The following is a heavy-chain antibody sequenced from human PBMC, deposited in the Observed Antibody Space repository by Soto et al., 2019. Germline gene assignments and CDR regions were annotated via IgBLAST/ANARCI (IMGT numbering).Heavy chain of an antibody. Sequence: QVQLQESGPGLVKPSETLSLTCTVSGGTISRYYWSWIRQPPGKGLEWIGYMYNTGSTVYNPSFKSRVTISVXXSXNXXPLKLNSVTAADTAVYYCARDLWGYCGTDCYPLDVWGQGTTVTVSS. J-gene: IGHJ6*02. V-gene: IGHV4-59*01. CDR3: ARDLWGYCGTDCYPLDV. D-gene: IGHD2-21*02. CDR2: MYNTGST. CDR1: GGTISRYY.